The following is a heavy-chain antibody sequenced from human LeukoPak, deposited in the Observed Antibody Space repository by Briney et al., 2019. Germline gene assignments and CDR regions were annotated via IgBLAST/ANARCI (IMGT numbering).Heavy chain of an antibody. CDR1: GFTFDDYA. CDR2: ISWNSGSI. Sequence: PGRSLRLSCAASGFTFDDYAMHWVRQAPGKGLEWVSGISWNSGSIGYADSVKGRFAISRDNAKNSLYLQMNSLRAEDTALYYCAKVLWAYYDSSGHYSDAFDIWGQGTMVTVSS. D-gene: IGHD3-22*01. J-gene: IGHJ3*02. CDR3: AKVLWAYYDSSGHYSDAFDI. V-gene: IGHV3-9*01.